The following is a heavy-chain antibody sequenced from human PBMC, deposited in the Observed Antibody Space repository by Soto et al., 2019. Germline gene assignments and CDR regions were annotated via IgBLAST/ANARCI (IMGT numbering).Heavy chain of an antibody. D-gene: IGHD3-22*01. CDR1: GGSISIGDYY. CDR2: IYYSGST. CDR3: ARTNYDSSGSYTSLFDY. J-gene: IGHJ4*02. Sequence: PAETLCLTCTVSGGSISIGDYYWSWIRQPPGKGLEWIGYIYYSGSTYYNPSLKSRVTISVDTSKNQFSLKLSSVTAADTAVYYCARTNYDSSGSYTSLFDYWGQGTMVTVSS. V-gene: IGHV4-30-4*01.